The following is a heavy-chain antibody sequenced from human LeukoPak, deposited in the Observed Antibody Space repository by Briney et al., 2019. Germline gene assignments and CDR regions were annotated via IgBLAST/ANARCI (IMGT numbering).Heavy chain of an antibody. J-gene: IGHJ4*02. CDR1: GGSISSYY. CDR3: ASRLWFGELSFDY. V-gene: IGHV4-59*08. Sequence: PSETLSLTCTVSGGSISSYYWSWIRQPPGKGLEWIGYIYYSGSTNYNPSLKSRVTISVDTSKNQFSLKLSSVTAADTAVSYCASRLWFGELSFDYWGQGTLVTVSS. CDR2: IYYSGST. D-gene: IGHD3-10*01.